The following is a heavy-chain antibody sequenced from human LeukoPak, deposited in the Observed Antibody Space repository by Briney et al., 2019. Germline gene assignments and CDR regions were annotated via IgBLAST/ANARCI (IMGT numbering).Heavy chain of an antibody. CDR3: ARDIGTSINDGMDV. V-gene: IGHV1-18*01. D-gene: IGHD1-1*01. CDR2: ISAYNGNT. J-gene: IGHJ6*02. CDR1: GYTFTSYG. Sequence: ASVKVSCKASGYTFTSYGISWVRQAPGQGLEWMEWISAYNGNTNYAQKLQGRVTMTTDTSTSTAYMELRSLRSDDTAVYYCARDIGTSINDGMDVWGQGTTVTVSS.